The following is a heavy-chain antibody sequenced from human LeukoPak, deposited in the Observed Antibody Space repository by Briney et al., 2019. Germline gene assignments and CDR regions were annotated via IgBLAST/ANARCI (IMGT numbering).Heavy chain of an antibody. J-gene: IGHJ6*03. CDR2: IIPILGTA. CDR1: GGTFSSYA. Sequence: VASVTVSCKASGGTFSSYAISWVRQAPGQGLEWMGGIIPILGTANYAQKFQGRVTITTDESTSTAYMELSSLRSEDTAVYYCARGPEEFHYYYMDVWGKGTTVTVSS. V-gene: IGHV1-69*05. D-gene: IGHD3-10*01. CDR3: ARGPEEFHYYYMDV.